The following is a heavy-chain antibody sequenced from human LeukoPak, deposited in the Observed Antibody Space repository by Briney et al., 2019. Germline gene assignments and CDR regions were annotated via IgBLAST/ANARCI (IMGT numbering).Heavy chain of an antibody. V-gene: IGHV4-4*07. J-gene: IGHJ2*01. CDR1: GGSISSYY. D-gene: IGHD3-10*01. CDR3: ARDAVGGSSRVWHFDL. Sequence: SETLSLTCTVSGGSISSYYWSWIRQPAGRGLEWIGRIYTDGSTNYNPSLKSRVTMSVDTSKNQCSLKLSSVTAADTAVYYCARDAVGGSSRVWHFDLWGRGTLVTVSS. CDR2: IYTDGST.